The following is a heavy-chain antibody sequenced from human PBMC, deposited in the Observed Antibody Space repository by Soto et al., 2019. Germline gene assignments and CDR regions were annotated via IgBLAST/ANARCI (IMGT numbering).Heavy chain of an antibody. Sequence: QVQLVESGGGVVQPRRSLRLSCAASGFTFSSYGMHWVRQAPGKGLEWVAVIWYDGSNKYYADSVKGRFTISRDNSKNTLYLQMNSLRTEDTAEYYCARGTERIEVATDYWGQGTLVTVSS. CDR3: ARGTERIEVATDY. CDR1: GFTFSSYG. V-gene: IGHV3-33*01. J-gene: IGHJ4*02. CDR2: IWYDGSNK. D-gene: IGHD6-19*01.